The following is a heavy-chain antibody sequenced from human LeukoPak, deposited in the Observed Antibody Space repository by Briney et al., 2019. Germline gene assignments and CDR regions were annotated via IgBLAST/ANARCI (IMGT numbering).Heavy chain of an antibody. CDR1: GLSFSSHW. J-gene: IGHJ4*02. CDR3: ARAGSSGYYGY. D-gene: IGHD3-22*01. V-gene: IGHV3-7*01. CDR2: INQDGSVI. Sequence: GGSLRLSCAASGLSFSSHWMSWVRQAPGKGLEWVANINQDGSVINYVGSVKGRFTISRDNAENSLYLQMNSLRAEDTAVYYCARAGSSGYYGYWGQGTLVTVSS.